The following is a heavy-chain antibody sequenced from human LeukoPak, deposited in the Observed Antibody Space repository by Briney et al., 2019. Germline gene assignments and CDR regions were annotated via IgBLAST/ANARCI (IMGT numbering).Heavy chain of an antibody. J-gene: IGHJ4*02. D-gene: IGHD3-10*01. V-gene: IGHV4-39*01. CDR2: IYYSGST. CDR1: GGSFSGYY. Sequence: PSETLSLTCAVYGGSFSGYYWGWIRQPPGKGLEWIGSIYYSGSTYYNPSLKSRVTISVDTSKNQFSLKLSSVTAADTAVYYCARHSDYGSGSYYNPVFDYWGQGTLVTVSS. CDR3: ARHSDYGSGSYYNPVFDY.